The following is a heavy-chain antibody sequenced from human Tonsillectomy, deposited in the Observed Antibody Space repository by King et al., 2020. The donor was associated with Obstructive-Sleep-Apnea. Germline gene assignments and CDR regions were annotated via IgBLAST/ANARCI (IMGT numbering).Heavy chain of an antibody. CDR2: IYSGGST. J-gene: IGHJ4*02. CDR1: GFTVSSNY. Sequence: VQLVESGGGLVQPGGSLRLSCAASGFTVSSNYMSWVRQAPGKGLEWVSVIYSGGSTLYADSVKGRFTISRDNSTNTLSLQMNSLRAEDTAVYYCARDSTTQPWWFDYWGQGTLVTVSP. V-gene: IGHV3-66*01. CDR3: ARDSTTQPWWFDY. D-gene: IGHD2-8*02.